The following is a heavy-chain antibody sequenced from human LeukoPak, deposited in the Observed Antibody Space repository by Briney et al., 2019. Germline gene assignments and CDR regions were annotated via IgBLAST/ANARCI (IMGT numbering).Heavy chain of an antibody. CDR3: ATRRADSSGFDH. D-gene: IGHD3-22*01. Sequence: PGGSLRLSCAASGFTFSSNAMSWVRQAPGKGLEWVSGISGSGASTPYADSVKGRFTISRDNSKNTLYLQMNSQRAEDTAVYYCATRRADSSGFDHWGQGTLVTVSS. V-gene: IGHV3-23*01. J-gene: IGHJ4*02. CDR1: GFTFSSNA. CDR2: ISGSGAST.